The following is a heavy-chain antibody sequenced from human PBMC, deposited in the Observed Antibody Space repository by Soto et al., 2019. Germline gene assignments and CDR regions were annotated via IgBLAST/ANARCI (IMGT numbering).Heavy chain of an antibody. J-gene: IGHJ6*02. V-gene: IGHV1-69*13. CDR3: ARGPAPLRYFDWLPFGYGMDV. Sequence: SVKVSCKAAGGTFSSYAISWVRQAPGQELEWMGGIIPIFGTANYAQKFQGRVTITADESTSTAYMELSSLRSEDTAVYYCARGPAPLRYFDWLPFGYGMDVWGQGTTVTVSS. D-gene: IGHD3-9*01. CDR2: IIPIFGTA. CDR1: GGTFSSYA.